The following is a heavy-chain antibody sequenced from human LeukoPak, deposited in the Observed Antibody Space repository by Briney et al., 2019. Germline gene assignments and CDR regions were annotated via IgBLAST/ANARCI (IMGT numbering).Heavy chain of an antibody. J-gene: IGHJ3*02. CDR2: IKQDGSEK. CDR3: ARGGRRYYYGSGSYYSPFDI. CDR1: GFTFSSYW. D-gene: IGHD3-10*01. Sequence: GGSLRLFCAASGFTFSSYWMSWVRRAPGKGLEWVANIKQDGSEKYYVDSVKGRFTISRDNAKNSLYLQMNSLRAEDTAVYYCARGGRRYYYGSGSYYSPFDIWGQGTMVTVSS. V-gene: IGHV3-7*01.